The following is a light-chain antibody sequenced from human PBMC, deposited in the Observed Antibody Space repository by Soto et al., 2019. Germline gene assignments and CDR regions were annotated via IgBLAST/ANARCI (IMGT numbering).Light chain of an antibody. J-gene: IGKJ1*01. CDR2: GAS. CDR3: QQYNKWPLA. V-gene: IGKV3-15*01. CDR1: QSVSSN. Sequence: IVMPQSPATLSVSPGERATLSCRASQSVSSNLAWYQQKPGQAPRLLIYGASTRATGIPATFSGSGSGTEFTLTISSLQSEDFAVYYCQQYNKWPLAFGQGTKVEIK.